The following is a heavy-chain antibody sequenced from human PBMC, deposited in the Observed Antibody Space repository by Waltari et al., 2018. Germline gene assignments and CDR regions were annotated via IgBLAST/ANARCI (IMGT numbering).Heavy chain of an antibody. V-gene: IGHV4-39*01. J-gene: IGHJ4*02. D-gene: IGHD1-26*01. Sequence: QLQLQESGPGLVKPSETLSLTCTVSGGSIGRRNNSWAWTRQPPGKGLEWIGSIYYSGNTYYNPSLKSRVTISVDTSKNQFSLRLSSATAADTAVYYCARSGTYRGYFDYWGQGTLVTVSS. CDR2: IYYSGNT. CDR1: GGSIGRRNNS. CDR3: ARSGTYRGYFDY.